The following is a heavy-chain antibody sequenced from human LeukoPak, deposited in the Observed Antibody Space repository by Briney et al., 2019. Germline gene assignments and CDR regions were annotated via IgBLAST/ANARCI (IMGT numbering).Heavy chain of an antibody. Sequence: SETLSLTCTVSGGSISSSYYYWGWIRQPPGKGLEWIGSIYYSGSTYYNPSLKSRVTISVDTSKNQFSLKLRSVTAADTAVYYCARHSSGWYFDSYWGQGTLVTVSS. CDR3: ARHSSGWYFDSY. D-gene: IGHD6-19*01. J-gene: IGHJ4*02. CDR2: IYYSGST. V-gene: IGHV4-39*01. CDR1: GGSISSSYYY.